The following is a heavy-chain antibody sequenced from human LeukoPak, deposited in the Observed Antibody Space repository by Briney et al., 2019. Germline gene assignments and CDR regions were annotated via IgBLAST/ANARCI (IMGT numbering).Heavy chain of an antibody. Sequence: GASVKVSCKASGYTFTSYGISWVRQAPGQGLEWMGWISAYNGNTNYAQKLQGRVTITADESTSTAYMELSSLRSEDTAVYYCARGGWLQFGIDYWYFDLWGRGTLVTVSS. CDR3: ARGGWLQFGIDYWYFDL. CDR2: ISAYNGNT. D-gene: IGHD5-24*01. J-gene: IGHJ2*01. V-gene: IGHV1-18*01. CDR1: GYTFTSYG.